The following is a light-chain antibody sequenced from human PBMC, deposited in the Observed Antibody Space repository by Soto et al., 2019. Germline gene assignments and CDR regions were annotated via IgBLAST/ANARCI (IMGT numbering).Light chain of an antibody. J-gene: IGKJ4*01. V-gene: IGKV3-20*01. CDR3: QQYGSQLLT. CDR1: QSVSSN. CDR2: GAS. Sequence: EILMTQSPATLSVSPGERATLSCRASQSVSSNLAWYQQTPGQAPRILMYGASSRDTGIPDRFSGSGSGTDFTLTISRLEPEDFEVYYCQQYGSQLLTFGGGTKVDIK.